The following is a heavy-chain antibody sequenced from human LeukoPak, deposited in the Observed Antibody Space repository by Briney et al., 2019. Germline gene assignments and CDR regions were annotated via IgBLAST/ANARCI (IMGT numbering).Heavy chain of an antibody. J-gene: IGHJ4*02. CDR1: GFIFRSYA. Sequence: GKSLRLSCGASGFIFRSYAMHWVRQAPGKGLEWVAVISHDGINKRYADSVKGRFTISRDNSKNTLYLQMNSLTDEDMAIYYCARDYRKDIVVVTAILHYWGQGTLVTVSS. V-gene: IGHV3-30-3*01. D-gene: IGHD2-21*02. CDR2: ISHDGINK. CDR3: ARDYRKDIVVVTAILHY.